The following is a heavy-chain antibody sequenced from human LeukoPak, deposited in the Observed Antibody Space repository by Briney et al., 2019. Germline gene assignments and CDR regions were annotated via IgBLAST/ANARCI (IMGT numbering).Heavy chain of an antibody. V-gene: IGHV5-51*01. CDR2: IYPGDSDT. CDR1: GYTFASYW. D-gene: IGHD6-19*01. Sequence: GESLKISCKGSGYTFASYWIAWVRQMPGNGLEWMGIIYPGDSDTRYSPSFQGQVTISADKSINTAYLQWGSLKASDTAMYYCARQIADSSGPIDYWGQGALVTVSS. J-gene: IGHJ4*02. CDR3: ARQIADSSGPIDY.